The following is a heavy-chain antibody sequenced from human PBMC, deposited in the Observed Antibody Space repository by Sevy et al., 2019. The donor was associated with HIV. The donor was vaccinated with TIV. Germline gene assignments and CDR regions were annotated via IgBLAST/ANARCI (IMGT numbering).Heavy chain of an antibody. CDR1: GGSISSGDYY. D-gene: IGHD4-17*01. CDR3: AGGSVMYGDYGEYFQH. CDR2: IYYSGST. Sequence: SETLSLTCTVSGGSISSGDYYWSWIRQPPGKGLEWIGYIYYSGSTYYNPSLKSRVTISVDTSKNQFSLKLSSVTAADTAVYYCAGGSVMYGDYGEYFQHWGQGTLVTVSS. V-gene: IGHV4-30-4*01. J-gene: IGHJ1*01.